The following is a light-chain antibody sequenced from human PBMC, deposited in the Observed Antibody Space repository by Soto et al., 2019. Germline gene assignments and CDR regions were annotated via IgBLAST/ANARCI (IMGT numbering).Light chain of an antibody. J-gene: IGKJ1*01. Sequence: EIVMTQSPVTLSVSPGERATLSCRASQSISSNLAWYQQKPGQAPRLLIYGASTRATGIPATFSGSGSGTEFTLTISSLQSEDFAVYYCQQYNNWPRTFGQGTKVDNK. CDR2: GAS. V-gene: IGKV3-15*01. CDR3: QQYNNWPRT. CDR1: QSISSN.